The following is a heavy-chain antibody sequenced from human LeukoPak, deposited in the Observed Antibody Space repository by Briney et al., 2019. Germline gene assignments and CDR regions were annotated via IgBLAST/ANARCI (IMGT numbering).Heavy chain of an antibody. V-gene: IGHV3-30*02. CDR3: ARDTTDFWSGYCFDY. D-gene: IGHD3-3*01. CDR2: IRYDGTDK. CDR1: GFTFSSYA. J-gene: IGHJ4*02. Sequence: GGSLRLSCAASGFTFSSYAMSWVRQAPGKGLEWVAFIRYDGTDKYYADSVKGRFTISRDNSKNTLYLQMNSLRAEDTAVYYCARDTTDFWSGYCFDYWGQGTLVTVSS.